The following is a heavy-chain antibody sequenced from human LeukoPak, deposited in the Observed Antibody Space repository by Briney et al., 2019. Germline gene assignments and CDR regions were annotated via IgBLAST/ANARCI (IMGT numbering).Heavy chain of an antibody. CDR2: ISGSGGNT. D-gene: IGHD4-17*01. V-gene: IGHV3-23*01. CDR3: AKDMTTVTTFPYY. J-gene: IGHJ4*02. Sequence: GGSLRLSCASSGFTYSSYAMNWVRQAPGKGLEWVSAISGSGGNTYYADSVKGRFTISRDNSKNTLYLQMNSLRAEDTAVYYCAKDMTTVTTFPYYWGQGTLVTVSS. CDR1: GFTYSSYA.